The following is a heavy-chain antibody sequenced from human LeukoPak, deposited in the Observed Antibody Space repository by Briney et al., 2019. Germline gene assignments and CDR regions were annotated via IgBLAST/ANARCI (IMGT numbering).Heavy chain of an antibody. CDR3: ARDWGITMVRGIWFDP. CDR1: GGTFSSYA. CDR2: NIPILGIA. V-gene: IGHV1-69*04. D-gene: IGHD3-10*01. J-gene: IGHJ5*02. Sequence: SVKVSCKASGGTFSSYAISWVRQAPGQGLEWMGRNIPILGIANYAQKLQGRVTITADKSTSTAYMELSSLRSEDTAVYYCARDWGITMVRGIWFDPWGQGTLVTVSS.